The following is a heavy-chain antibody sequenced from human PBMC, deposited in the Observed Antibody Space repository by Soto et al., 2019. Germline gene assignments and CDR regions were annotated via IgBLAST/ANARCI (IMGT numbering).Heavy chain of an antibody. CDR2: ISSDESNK. Sequence: QVQLVESGGGVVQPGKSLRLACAASGFAFSRNVMHWVRQAPGQGLEWVAQISSDESNKFYADSVKGRFTISRDNSKDMVYLHLNSLTAEDTAVYFCAKDQWSCTSGVCYHFSDHWGQGSLVTVSS. V-gene: IGHV3-30*18. D-gene: IGHD2-8*01. CDR3: AKDQWSCTSGVCYHFSDH. J-gene: IGHJ4*02. CDR1: GFAFSRNV.